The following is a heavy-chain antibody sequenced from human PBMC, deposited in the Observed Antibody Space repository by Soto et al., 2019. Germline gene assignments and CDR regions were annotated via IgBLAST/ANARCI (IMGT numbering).Heavy chain of an antibody. J-gene: IGHJ5*02. CDR2: IYYSGST. V-gene: IGHV4-59*01. Sequence: ETLSLTGTVAGGSMSSYYWIWIRQPPGKGLEWIGYIYYSGSTNYNPSLKSRVTISVDTSKNQFSLKLRSVTAADTAVYYCARGLTYYEFWSGYYHGHWFDPWGQGTLVTVSS. CDR1: GGSMSSYY. CDR3: ARGLTYYEFWSGYYHGHWFDP. D-gene: IGHD3-3*01.